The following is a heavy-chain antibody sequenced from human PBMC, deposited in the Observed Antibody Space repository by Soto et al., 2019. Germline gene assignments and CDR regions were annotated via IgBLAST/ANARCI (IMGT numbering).Heavy chain of an antibody. CDR1: GYTFTSYG. CDR3: ARGNYDFWSVYYYGMDV. V-gene: IGHV1-18*01. J-gene: IGHJ6*02. D-gene: IGHD3-3*01. Sequence: QVQLVQSGAEVKKPGASVKVSCKASGYTFTSYGISWVRQAPGQGLEWMGWISAYNGNTNYAQKLQVRVTMTTDTSTSTAYMELRSLRSDDTAVYYCARGNYDFWSVYYYGMDVWGQGTTVTVSS. CDR2: ISAYNGNT.